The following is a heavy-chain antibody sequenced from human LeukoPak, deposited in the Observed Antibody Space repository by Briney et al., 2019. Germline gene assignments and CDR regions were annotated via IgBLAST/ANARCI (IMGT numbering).Heavy chain of an antibody. CDR2: IYYSGST. CDR3: ARVGHSSSSDY. Sequence: PSETLSLTCTVSGGSISSGDYYWSWIRQPPGKGLEWIGYIYYSGSTNYNPSLKSRVTISVDTSKNQFSLKLSSVTAADTAVYYCARVGHSSSSDYWGQGTLVTVSS. D-gene: IGHD6-6*01. CDR1: GGSISSGDYY. V-gene: IGHV4-61*08. J-gene: IGHJ4*02.